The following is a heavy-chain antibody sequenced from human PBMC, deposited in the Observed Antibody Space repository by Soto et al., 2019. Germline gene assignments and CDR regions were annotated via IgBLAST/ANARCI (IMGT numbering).Heavy chain of an antibody. CDR3: ARWYYYDSSGYYQNTYAFDI. V-gene: IGHV3-21*01. CDR2: ISSSSSYI. CDR1: GFTFSSYS. Sequence: GGSLRLSCAASGFTFSSYSMNWVRQAPGKGLEWVSSISSSSSYIYYADSVKGRFTISRDNAKNSLYLQMNSLRAEDTAVYYCARWYYYDSSGYYQNTYAFDIWGQGTMVTGSS. J-gene: IGHJ3*02. D-gene: IGHD3-22*01.